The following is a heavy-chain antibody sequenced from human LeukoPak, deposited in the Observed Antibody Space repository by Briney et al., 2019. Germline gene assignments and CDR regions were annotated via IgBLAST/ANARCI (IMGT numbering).Heavy chain of an antibody. CDR1: GYTFTSYG. CDR2: ISAYNGNT. J-gene: IGHJ6*02. V-gene: IGHV1-18*01. CDR3: ARDRYCTSTSFPTHYYYGMDV. Sequence: ASVKVSCKASGYTFTSYGFSWVRQAPGQGLEWMGWISAYNGNTNYAQKLQGRVTMTTDTSTSTAYMELRSLRSDDTAVYYCARDRYCTSTSFPTHYYYGMDVWGQGTTVTVSS. D-gene: IGHD2-2*01.